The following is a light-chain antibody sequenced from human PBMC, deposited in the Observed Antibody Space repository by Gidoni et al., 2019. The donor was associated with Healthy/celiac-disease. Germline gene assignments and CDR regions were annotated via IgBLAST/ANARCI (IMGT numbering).Light chain of an antibody. Sequence: EIVLTQSPATQSLSPGERATLSCRASQSVSSYLAWYQQKPGQAPRLLIYDASNRATGIPARFIGSRSGPDFTLTISSLEPEDFAVYYCQQRSNWPLTFGGGTKVEIK. CDR1: QSVSSY. V-gene: IGKV3-11*01. CDR3: QQRSNWPLT. J-gene: IGKJ4*01. CDR2: DAS.